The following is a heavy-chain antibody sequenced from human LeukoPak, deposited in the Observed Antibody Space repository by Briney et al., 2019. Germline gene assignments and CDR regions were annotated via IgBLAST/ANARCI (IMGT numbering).Heavy chain of an antibody. CDR2: INPSGGST. CDR1: GYTFTSYY. CDR3: ARDRDYDFWSGYSKYNWFDP. Sequence: GASVKVSCKASGYTFTSYYMHWVRQAPGQGLEWMGIINPSGGSTSYAQKFQGRVTITADESTSTAYMELSSLRSEDTAVYYCARDRDYDFWSGYSKYNWFDPWGQGTLVTVSS. V-gene: IGHV1-46*01. J-gene: IGHJ5*02. D-gene: IGHD3-3*01.